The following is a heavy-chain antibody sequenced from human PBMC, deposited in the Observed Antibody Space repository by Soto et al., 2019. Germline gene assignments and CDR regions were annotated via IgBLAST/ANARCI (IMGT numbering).Heavy chain of an antibody. CDR3: ARGPPSYSSGWYRSLDY. CDR2: IIPIFGTA. CDR1: GGTFSSYA. J-gene: IGHJ4*02. Sequence: ASVKVSCKASGGTFSSYAISWVRHAPGQGLEWMGGIIPIFGTANYAQKFQGRVTITADESTSTAYMELSSLRSEDTAVYYCARGPPSYSSGWYRSLDYWGQGTLVTVSS. D-gene: IGHD6-19*01. V-gene: IGHV1-69*13.